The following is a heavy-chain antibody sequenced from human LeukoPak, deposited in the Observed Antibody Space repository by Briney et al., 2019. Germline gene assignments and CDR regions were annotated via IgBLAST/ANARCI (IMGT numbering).Heavy chain of an antibody. V-gene: IGHV3-30*04. J-gene: IGHJ5*02. CDR2: ISYDGSHK. Sequence: GGSLRLSCAASGFTFSNYAMHWVRQAPGKGLEWVALISYDGSHKYYIDSVKGRFSISRDNSKNTLYLQMNSLRAEDMAVYYCARELRNNWFDPWGQGTLVTVSS. CDR1: GFTFSNYA. CDR3: ARELRNNWFDP. D-gene: IGHD4-17*01.